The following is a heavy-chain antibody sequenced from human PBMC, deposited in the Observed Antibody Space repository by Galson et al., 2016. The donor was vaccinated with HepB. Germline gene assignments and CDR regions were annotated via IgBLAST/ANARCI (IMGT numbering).Heavy chain of an antibody. CDR1: GFTFSDYY. V-gene: IGHV3-11*01. CDR2: ISTSGNSM. J-gene: IGHJ3*01. Sequence: SCAASGFTFSDYYLNWIRQAPGKGLEWISFISTSGNSMLYADSVRGRFTISRDNAAKSLYLQMSNLRAEDTAVYYCARDLPDDSVEYFDVFDLWGQGTMVTVSS. CDR3: ARDLPDDSVEYFDVFDL. D-gene: IGHD4-17*01.